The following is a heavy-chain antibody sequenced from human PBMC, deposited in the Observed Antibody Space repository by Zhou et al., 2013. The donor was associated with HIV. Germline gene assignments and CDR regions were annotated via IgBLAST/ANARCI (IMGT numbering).Heavy chain of an antibody. CDR1: GGTFSSYA. J-gene: IGHJ6*03. V-gene: IGHV1-69*05. CDR2: IIPIFGTA. CDR3: ASCYGGNSDYYYYYMDV. D-gene: IGHD2-21*02. Sequence: QVQLVQSGAEVKKPGSSVKVSCKASGGTFSSYAISWVRQAPGQGLEWMGGIIPIFGTANYAQKFQGRVTITTDESTSTAYMELSSLRSEDTAVYYCASCYGGNSDYYYYYMDVWGKGTTVTVSS.